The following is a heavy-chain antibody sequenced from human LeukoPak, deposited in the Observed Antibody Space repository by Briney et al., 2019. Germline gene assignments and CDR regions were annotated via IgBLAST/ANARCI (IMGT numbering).Heavy chain of an antibody. CDR3: AREPRWYYYDSASYYFDY. CDR1: AGSISGHS. V-gene: IGHV4-59*11. J-gene: IGHJ4*02. Sequence: SETLSLTCTVSAGSISGHSWNWIRQPPGKGLEWIGDIYYSGSTRYNPSLESRVTISLDTSKNQFSLSPTSVTAADTAVYYCAREPRWYYYDSASYYFDYWGQGTLVTVSS. D-gene: IGHD3-22*01. CDR2: IYYSGST.